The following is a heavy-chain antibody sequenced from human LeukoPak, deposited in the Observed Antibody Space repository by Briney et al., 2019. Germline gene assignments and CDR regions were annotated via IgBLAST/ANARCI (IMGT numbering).Heavy chain of an antibody. CDR1: GGSFSGYY. Sequence: PSETLSLTCAVYGGSFSGYYWSWTRQPPGKGLEWIGEINHSGSTNYNPSLKSRVTISVDKSKNQFSLKLSSVTAADTAVYYCASASVAGTGYYFDYWGQGTLVTVSS. CDR2: INHSGST. CDR3: ASASVAGTGYYFDY. V-gene: IGHV4-34*01. D-gene: IGHD6-19*01. J-gene: IGHJ4*02.